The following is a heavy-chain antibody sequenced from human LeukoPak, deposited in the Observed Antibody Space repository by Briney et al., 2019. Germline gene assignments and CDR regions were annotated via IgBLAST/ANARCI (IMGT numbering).Heavy chain of an antibody. CDR1: GYTFTGYY. V-gene: IGHV1-2*02. Sequence: ASVKVSCKASGYTFTGYYMHWVRQAPGQGLEWMGWINPNSGGTNYSQKFQGRVTITRDTSASTAYMELSSLRSEDTAVYYCARVLEWELLRPVHGAFDIWGQGTMVTVSS. J-gene: IGHJ3*02. CDR3: ARVLEWELLRPVHGAFDI. D-gene: IGHD1-26*01. CDR2: INPNSGGT.